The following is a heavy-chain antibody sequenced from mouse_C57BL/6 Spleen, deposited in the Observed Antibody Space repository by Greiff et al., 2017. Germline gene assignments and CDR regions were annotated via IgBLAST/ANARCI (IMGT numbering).Heavy chain of an antibody. D-gene: IGHD4-1*01. CDR1: GYAFSSSW. CDR3: ARGERGRRYYYAMDY. CDR2: IYPGDGDT. J-gene: IGHJ4*01. Sequence: VKLQESGPELVKPGASVKISCKASGYAFSSSWMNWVKQRPGKGLEWIGRIYPGDGDTNYNGKFKGKATLTADKSSSTAYMQLSSLTSEDSAVYFWARGERGRRYYYAMDYWGQGTSVTVSS. V-gene: IGHV1-82*01.